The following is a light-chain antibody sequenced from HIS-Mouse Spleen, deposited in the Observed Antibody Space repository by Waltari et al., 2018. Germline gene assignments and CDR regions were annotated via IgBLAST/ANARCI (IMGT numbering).Light chain of an antibody. J-gene: IGKJ1*01. CDR3: QQYNNWPWT. CDR2: GAS. V-gene: IGKV3-15*01. Sequence: EIVMTPSPATLSVSQGERAPLSCRASQSVSSNLAWYQQKPGQAPRLLIYGASTRATGIPARFSGSGSGTEFTLTISSMQSEDFAVYYCQQYNNWPWTFGQGTKVEIK. CDR1: QSVSSN.